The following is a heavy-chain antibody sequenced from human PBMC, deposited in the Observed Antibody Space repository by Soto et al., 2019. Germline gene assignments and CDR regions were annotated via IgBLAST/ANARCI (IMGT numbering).Heavy chain of an antibody. CDR2: IYPDDSDT. Sequence: GESLKISCKGSGYSFTNYWIGGVRQMPGKGLEWMGIIYPDDSDTTYSPSFQGQVAISADKSINTAYLQWSSLKASDTAMYYCARLPRLGYGMDVWGQGTTVTVSS. V-gene: IGHV5-51*01. CDR3: ARLPRLGYGMDV. J-gene: IGHJ6*02. CDR1: GYSFTNYW.